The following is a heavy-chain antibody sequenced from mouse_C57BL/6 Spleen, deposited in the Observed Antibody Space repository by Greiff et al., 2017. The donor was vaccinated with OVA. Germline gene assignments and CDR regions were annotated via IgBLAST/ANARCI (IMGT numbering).Heavy chain of an antibody. J-gene: IGHJ4*01. V-gene: IGHV1-53*01. CDR2: INPSNGGT. CDR3: AREGNGYYAMDY. CDR1: GYTFTSYW. Sequence: QVQLQQPGTELVKPGASVKLSCKASGYTFTSYWMHGVKQRPGQGLEWIGNINPSNGGTNYNEKFKSKATLTVDKSSSTAYMQLSSLTSEDSAVYYCAREGNGYYAMDYWGQGTSVTVSS.